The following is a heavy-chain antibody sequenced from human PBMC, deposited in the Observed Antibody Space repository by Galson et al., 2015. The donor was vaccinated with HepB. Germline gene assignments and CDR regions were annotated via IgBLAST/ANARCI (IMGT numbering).Heavy chain of an antibody. CDR3: ATSGCCTNGVCYLGGWFDP. CDR1: GGTFSSYA. V-gene: IGHV1-69*13. Sequence: SVKVSCKASGGTFSSYAISWVRQAPGQGLEWMGGIIPIFGTANYAQKFQGRVTITADESTSTAYMELSSLRSEDTAVYYCATSGCCTNGVCYLGGWFDPWGQGTLVTVSS. D-gene: IGHD2-8*01. CDR2: IIPIFGTA. J-gene: IGHJ5*02.